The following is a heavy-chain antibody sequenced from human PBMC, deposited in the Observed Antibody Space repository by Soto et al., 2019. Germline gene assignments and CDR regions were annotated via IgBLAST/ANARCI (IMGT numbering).Heavy chain of an antibody. D-gene: IGHD2-2*02. CDR1: GGSFSGYY. V-gene: IGHV4-34*01. CDR3: ARGLGYCSSTSCYSYHYYGMDV. Sequence: PSETLSLTCAVYGGSFSGYYWSWIRQPPGKGLEWIGEINHSGSTNYNPSLKSRVTISVDTTKNQFSLKRSSVAAADTAVYYCARGLGYCSSTSCYSYHYYGMDVWGQGTTVTVS. CDR2: INHSGST. J-gene: IGHJ6*02.